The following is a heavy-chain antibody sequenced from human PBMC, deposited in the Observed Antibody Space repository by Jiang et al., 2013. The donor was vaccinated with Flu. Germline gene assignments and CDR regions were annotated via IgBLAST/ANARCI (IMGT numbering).Heavy chain of an antibody. CDR3: ARHLAGRSSSWYYFDY. Sequence: GPGLVKPSETLSLTCTVSGGSISSSSYYWGWIRQPPGKGLEWIGSIYYSGSTYYNPSLKSRVTISVDTSKNQFSLKLSSVTAADTAVYYCARHLAGRSSSWYYFDYWGQGTLVTVSS. V-gene: IGHV4-39*01. D-gene: IGHD6-13*01. J-gene: IGHJ4*02. CDR1: GGSISSSSYY. CDR2: IYYSGST.